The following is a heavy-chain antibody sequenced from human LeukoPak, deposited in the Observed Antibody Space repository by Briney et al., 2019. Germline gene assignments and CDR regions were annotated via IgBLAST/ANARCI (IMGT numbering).Heavy chain of an antibody. D-gene: IGHD3-22*01. CDR2: ISSSSSYI. CDR1: GFTFSSYS. V-gene: IGHV3-21*01. CDR3: ARDRRSSSWYMYYDSSGYYVVDY. J-gene: IGHJ4*02. Sequence: GGSLRLSCAASGFTFSSYSMNWVRQAPGKGLEWVASISSSSSYIYYADSVKGRFPISRDNAKNSLYLQMHSLRAEDTAVYYCARDRRSSSWYMYYDSSGYYVVDYWGQGTLVTVSS.